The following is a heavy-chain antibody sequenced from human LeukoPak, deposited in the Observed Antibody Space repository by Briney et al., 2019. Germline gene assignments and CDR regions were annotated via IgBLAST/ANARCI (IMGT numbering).Heavy chain of an antibody. D-gene: IGHD3-16*02. CDR2: ISYDGSNK. J-gene: IGHJ4*02. CDR3: ASPLGFGGVIVAPFDY. V-gene: IGHV3-30*04. CDR1: GFTFSSYA. Sequence: GGSLRLSCAASGFTFSSYAMHWVRQAPGKGLEWVAVISYDGSNKYYADSVKGRFTTSRDNSKNTLYLQMNSLRAEDTAVYYCASPLGFGGVIVAPFDYWGQGTLVTVSS.